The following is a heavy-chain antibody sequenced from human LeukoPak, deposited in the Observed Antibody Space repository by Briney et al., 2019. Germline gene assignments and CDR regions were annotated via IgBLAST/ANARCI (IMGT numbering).Heavy chain of an antibody. CDR3: ARDRGTYYYDSSGYHFDY. Sequence: GASVKVSCKASGYTFTSYGISWVRQAPGQGLEWMGWISAYNGNTNYAQKLQGSVTMTTDTSTSTAYMELRSLRSDDTAVYYCARDRGTYYYDSSGYHFDYWGQGTLVTVSS. V-gene: IGHV1-18*01. D-gene: IGHD3-22*01. CDR1: GYTFTSYG. CDR2: ISAYNGNT. J-gene: IGHJ4*02.